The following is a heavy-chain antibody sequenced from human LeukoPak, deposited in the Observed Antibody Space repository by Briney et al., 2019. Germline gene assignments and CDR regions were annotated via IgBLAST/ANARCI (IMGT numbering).Heavy chain of an antibody. D-gene: IGHD5-12*01. CDR2: IYPGDSDT. Sequence: KVSCKASGYTFTSYDINCVRQATGQGLEWVGIIYPGDSDTRYSPSFQGQVTISADKSISTAYLQWSSLKASDTAMYYCARRVGRGFDWFDPWGQGTLVTVSS. J-gene: IGHJ5*02. V-gene: IGHV5-51*01. CDR3: ARRVGRGFDWFDP. CDR1: GYTFTSYD.